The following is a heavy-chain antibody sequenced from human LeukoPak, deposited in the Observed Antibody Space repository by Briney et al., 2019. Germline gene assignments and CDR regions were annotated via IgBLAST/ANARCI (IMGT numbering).Heavy chain of an antibody. CDR3: ARAYRSRSWHVH. D-gene: IGHD6-13*01. CDR2: INHSGST. Sequence: SETLSLTCAVYGGSFSGYYWSWIRQPPGKGLEWIGEINHSGSTNYNPSRNSRVTISVDTSKNQFSLKLSSVPAADTAVYYCARAYRSRSWHVHWGQGTLVTVSS. V-gene: IGHV4-34*01. CDR1: GGSFSGYY. J-gene: IGHJ4*02.